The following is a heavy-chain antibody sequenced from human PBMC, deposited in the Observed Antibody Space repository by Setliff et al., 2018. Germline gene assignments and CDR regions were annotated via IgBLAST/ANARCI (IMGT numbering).Heavy chain of an antibody. Sequence: SETLSLTCIVSGGSIGHYYWNWIRQPPGKGLEWIGYVYTSGSTNYNPSPKSRVTISVDTSKNQLSLRLTSVTAADTAVYYCARDPGNGHYMDVWGKGATVTVSS. CDR3: ARDPGNGHYMDV. CDR1: GGSIGHYY. J-gene: IGHJ6*03. CDR2: VYTSGST. V-gene: IGHV4-4*08.